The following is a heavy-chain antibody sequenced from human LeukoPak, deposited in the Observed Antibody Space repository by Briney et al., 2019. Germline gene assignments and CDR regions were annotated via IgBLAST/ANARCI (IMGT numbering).Heavy chain of an antibody. CDR1: GFTFDDYA. D-gene: IGHD3-22*01. CDR3: AKGRGYYDSSGPDY. V-gene: IGHV3-9*01. J-gene: IGHJ4*02. Sequence: GGSLRLSCAASGFTFDDYAMHWVRQAPGRGLEWVSGISWNSGSIGYADSVKGRFTISRDNAKNSLYLRMNSLSAEDTALYYCAKGRGYYDSSGPDYWGQGTLVTVSS. CDR2: ISWNSGSI.